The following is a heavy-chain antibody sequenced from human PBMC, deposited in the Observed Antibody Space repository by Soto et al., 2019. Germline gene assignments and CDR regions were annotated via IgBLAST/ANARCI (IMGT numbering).Heavy chain of an antibody. CDR2: IYHSGRT. CDR1: GDSISSDKW. CDR3: ARGGDWKFDY. Sequence: QVQLQESGPGLVKPSGTLSLTCAVSGDSISSDKWWSWVRQPPGKGLEWIGEIYHSGRTNCNPSLNSRVTISVEKSKNQFSLELSSMTAADTVVHYCARGGDWKFDYWGQGSLVTVSS. D-gene: IGHD2-21*02. V-gene: IGHV4-4*02. J-gene: IGHJ4*02.